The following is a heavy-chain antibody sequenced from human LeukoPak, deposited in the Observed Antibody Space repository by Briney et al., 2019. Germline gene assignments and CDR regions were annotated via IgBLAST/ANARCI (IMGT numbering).Heavy chain of an antibody. CDR3: AREMGDYVSQNWFDP. J-gene: IGHJ5*02. CDR1: GGTFSSYT. V-gene: IGHV1-69*05. D-gene: IGHD4-17*01. CDR2: IIPIFGTA. Sequence: SVKVSCKASGGTFSSYTISWVRQAPGQGLEWMGGIIPIFGTANYAQKFQGRVTITTDESTSTAYMELSSLRSEDTAVYYCAREMGDYVSQNWFDPWGQGTLVTVSS.